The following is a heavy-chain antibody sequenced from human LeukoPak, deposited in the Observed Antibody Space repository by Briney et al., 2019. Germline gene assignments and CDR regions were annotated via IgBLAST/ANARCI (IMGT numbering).Heavy chain of an antibody. CDR2: IYYSGST. CDR1: GGSISSSSYY. D-gene: IGHD6-19*01. V-gene: IGHV4-39*01. CDR3: ARNSRGWLTLGAFDI. Sequence: TSETLSLTCTVSGGSISSSSYYWGWIRQPPGKGLEWIGSIYYSGSTYYNPYLKSRVTISVDTSKNQFSLKLSSVTAADTTVYYCARNSRGWLTLGAFDIWGQGTMVTVSS. J-gene: IGHJ3*02.